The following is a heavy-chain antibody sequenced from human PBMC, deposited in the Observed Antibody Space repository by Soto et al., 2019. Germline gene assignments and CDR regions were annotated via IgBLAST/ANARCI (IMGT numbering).Heavy chain of an antibody. CDR1: GGTFSSYA. CDR3: ERVSAGLAAPLDY. CDR2: IIPIFGTA. D-gene: IGHD3-16*01. Sequence: QVQLVQSGAEVKKPGSSVKVSCKASGGTFSSYAISWVRQAPGQGLEWMGGIIPIFGTANYAQKFQGRVTITADEATSTPYIELSSRRSEDTAVYYCERVSAGLAAPLDYWGQGTLVTVSS. V-gene: IGHV1-69*12. J-gene: IGHJ4*02.